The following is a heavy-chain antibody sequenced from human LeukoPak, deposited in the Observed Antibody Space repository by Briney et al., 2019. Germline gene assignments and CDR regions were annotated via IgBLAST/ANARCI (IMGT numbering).Heavy chain of an antibody. J-gene: IGHJ4*02. Sequence: GESLKISCKVSGSLFATYWIAWVRQMPGKGLEWMGMIYPGDSDTRYSPSFQGQVTMSADKSITTAYLQWGSLKASDTAMYYCARVDSAMARPFDYWGQGTLVTVSS. CDR3: ARVDSAMARPFDY. V-gene: IGHV5-51*01. CDR2: IYPGDSDT. D-gene: IGHD5-18*01. CDR1: GSLFATYW.